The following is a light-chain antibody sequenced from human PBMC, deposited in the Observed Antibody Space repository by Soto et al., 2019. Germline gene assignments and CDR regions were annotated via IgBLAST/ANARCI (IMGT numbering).Light chain of an antibody. J-gene: IGKJ5*01. CDR1: QSVSTY. V-gene: IGKV1-39*01. CDR2: AAS. Sequence: HMTHAPSSLSASVLYRVTITCRASQSVSTYLNWYQQKPGQAPKLLIYAASSLQSGVPSRFSGSGSGTDFTLTISSLQPEDFATYYCQQTYSIPITFGQGTRLEIK. CDR3: QQTYSIPIT.